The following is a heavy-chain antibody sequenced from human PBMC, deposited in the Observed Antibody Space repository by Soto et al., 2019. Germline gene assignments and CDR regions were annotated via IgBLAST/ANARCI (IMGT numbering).Heavy chain of an antibody. J-gene: IGHJ4*02. V-gene: IGHV3-30*18. D-gene: IGHD6-13*01. CDR1: GFTFSSYG. Sequence: GGSLRLSCAASGFTFSSYGMHWVRQAPGKGLEWVAVISYDGSNKYYADSVKGRFTISRDNSKNTLYLQMNSLRAEDTAVYYRAKNSPGIAAAALDYWGQGTLVTSPQ. CDR2: ISYDGSNK. CDR3: AKNSPGIAAAALDY.